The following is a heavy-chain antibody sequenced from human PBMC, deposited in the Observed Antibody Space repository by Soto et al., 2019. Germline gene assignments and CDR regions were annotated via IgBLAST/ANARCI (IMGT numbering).Heavy chain of an antibody. CDR1: GYSFRNYC. CDR2: ISPYNGRT. V-gene: IGHV1-18*01. CDR3: ARDMTPSMIVVVITAAPRYYYGMDV. Sequence: ASVKVSCKASGYSFRNYCIAWVRQAPGQGPEWMGWISPYNGRTNYAQNVKGRVVMTTDISTNTVYMELSSLRSEDTAVYYCARDMTPSMIVVVITAAPRYYYGMDVWGQGTTVTVSS. J-gene: IGHJ6*02. D-gene: IGHD3-22*01.